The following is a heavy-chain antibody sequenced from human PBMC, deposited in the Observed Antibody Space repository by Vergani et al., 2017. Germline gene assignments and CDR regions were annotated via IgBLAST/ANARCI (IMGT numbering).Heavy chain of an antibody. Sequence: EVQLVESGGGLVQPGGSLRLPCAASGFTFSSYWMSWVRQAPGTGREWVANRKQDGSEKYYVESVKGRFTISRDNAKNSLYLQMNSLRAEDTAVYYCARDDYDFWSGYWGQGTLVTVSS. CDR1: GFTFSSYW. CDR3: ARDDYDFWSGY. D-gene: IGHD3-3*01. J-gene: IGHJ4*02. CDR2: RKQDGSEK. V-gene: IGHV3-7*03.